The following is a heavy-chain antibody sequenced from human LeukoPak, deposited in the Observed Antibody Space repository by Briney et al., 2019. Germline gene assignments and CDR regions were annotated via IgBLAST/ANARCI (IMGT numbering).Heavy chain of an antibody. D-gene: IGHD4-17*01. J-gene: IGHJ6*03. CDR2: ISSSGSSV. V-gene: IGHV3-21*01. CDR3: ARDTDYEDYMDV. Sequence: GGSLRLSCAASGFTFSSYSMNWVRQAPGKGLEWVSSISSSGSSVYYADSVKGRFTISRDNAKNSLYLQMNSLRAEDTAVYYCARDTDYEDYMDVWGKGTTVTISS. CDR1: GFTFSSYS.